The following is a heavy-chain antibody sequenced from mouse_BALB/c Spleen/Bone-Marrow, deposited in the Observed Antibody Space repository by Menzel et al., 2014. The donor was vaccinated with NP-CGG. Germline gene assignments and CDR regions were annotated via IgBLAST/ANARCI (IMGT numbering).Heavy chain of an antibody. Sequence: QVQLQQPGPELVKPGASVRISCKASGYTFTSYYIHWVKRRPGQGLEWIGWIYPGNVNTKYNEKFKGKATLTADKSSSTAYMQLSSLTSEDSAVYFCARYGSSYYFDYWGQGTTLTVSS. J-gene: IGHJ2*01. V-gene: IGHV1S56*01. CDR2: IYPGNVNT. CDR3: ARYGSSYYFDY. D-gene: IGHD1-1*01. CDR1: GYTFTSYY.